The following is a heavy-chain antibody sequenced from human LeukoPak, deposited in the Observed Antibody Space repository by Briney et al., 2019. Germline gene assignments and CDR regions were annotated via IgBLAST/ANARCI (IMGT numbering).Heavy chain of an antibody. J-gene: IGHJ6*03. Sequence: ASVKVSCKASGYTFTSYGISWVRQAPGQGLEWMGWISAYNGNTNYAQKLQGRVTMTTDTSTSTAYMELRSLRSDDTAVYYCARDLSSSWLDYYYYYYYYMDVWGKGTTVTISS. V-gene: IGHV1-18*01. D-gene: IGHD6-13*01. CDR3: ARDLSSSWLDYYYYYYYYMDV. CDR1: GYTFTSYG. CDR2: ISAYNGNT.